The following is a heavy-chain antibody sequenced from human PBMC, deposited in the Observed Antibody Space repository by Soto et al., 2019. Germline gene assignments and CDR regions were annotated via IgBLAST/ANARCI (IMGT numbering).Heavy chain of an antibody. CDR3: ARDLRLDS. D-gene: IGHD2-21*02. CDR1: RAFINSGGFY. V-gene: IGHV4-31*03. CDR2: IYYTGTT. J-gene: IGHJ4*02. Sequence: SETLSLTCSVSRAFINSGGFYYSWIRQPPGKGLEWLGYIYYTGTTYYNPSLKSRVTISIDRSNNQFSLMLSSVTAADTAVYYCARDLRLDSWGPGTLVTVSS.